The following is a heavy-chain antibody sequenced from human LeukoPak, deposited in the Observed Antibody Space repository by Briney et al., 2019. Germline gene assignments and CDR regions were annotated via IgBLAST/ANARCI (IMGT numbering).Heavy chain of an antibody. CDR3: ARVLMSSGWYFESFDY. CDR2: IYYSGST. J-gene: IGHJ4*02. CDR1: GDSISSYY. Sequence: PSETLSLTCTVSGDSISSYYWSWIRQPPGKGLEWIGYIYYSGSTNYDPSLKSRVTISVDTSKNQFSLKLSSVTAADTAVYYCARVLMSSGWYFESFDYWGQGTLVTVSS. V-gene: IGHV4-59*01. D-gene: IGHD6-19*01.